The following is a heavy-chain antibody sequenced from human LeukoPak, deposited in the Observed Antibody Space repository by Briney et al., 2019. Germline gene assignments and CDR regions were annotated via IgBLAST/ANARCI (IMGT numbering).Heavy chain of an antibody. CDR3: ASTGYCIGGSCYSNYFDH. V-gene: IGHV4-59*08. J-gene: IGHJ4*02. CDR2: IYFSGST. CDR1: GVSITSFY. Sequence: PSETLSLTCTVSGVSITSFYTSWIRQPPGKGLEWIGYIYFSGSTNYNPSLKSRVTVSLDTTKNQVSLKLSSVSAADTAVYYCASTGYCIGGSCYSNYFDHWGQGTLVTVSS. D-gene: IGHD2-15*01.